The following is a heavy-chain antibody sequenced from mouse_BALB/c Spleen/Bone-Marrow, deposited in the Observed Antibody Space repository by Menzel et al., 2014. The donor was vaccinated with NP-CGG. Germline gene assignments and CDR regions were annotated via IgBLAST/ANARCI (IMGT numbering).Heavy chain of an antibody. Sequence: QLKESGAELVKPGASVKLSCTASGFNIKDTYMHWVKQRPEQGLEWIGRIDPANGNTKYDPKFQGKATITADTSSNXAYLQLSSLTSEDTAVYYCASYYYGSSGFAYWGQGTLVTVSA. CDR3: ASYYYGSSGFAY. CDR1: GFNIKDTY. D-gene: IGHD1-1*01. J-gene: IGHJ3*01. V-gene: IGHV14-3*02. CDR2: IDPANGNT.